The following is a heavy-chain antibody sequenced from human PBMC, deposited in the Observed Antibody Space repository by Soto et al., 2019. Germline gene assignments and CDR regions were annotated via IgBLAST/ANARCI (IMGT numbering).Heavy chain of an antibody. V-gene: IGHV1-18*01. CDR3: ARSSRSSGLFDY. CDR1: GYTFTTYG. J-gene: IGHJ4*02. CDR2: ISTYNGNT. D-gene: IGHD6-19*01. Sequence: QVQLVQSGAEVKKPGASVKVSCKASGYTFTTYGISWVRQAPGQGLEWMGWISTYNGNTKYPQKLQGRVTMTTDTSTSTAYMELGSLNSDDTAVYYCARSSRSSGLFDYWGQGTLFTVSS.